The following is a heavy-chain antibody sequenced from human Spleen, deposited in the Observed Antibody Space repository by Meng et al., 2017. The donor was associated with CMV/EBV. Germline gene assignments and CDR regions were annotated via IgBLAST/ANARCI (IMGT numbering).Heavy chain of an antibody. CDR1: GYTFTGYY. Sequence: ASVKVSCKASGYTFTGYYIHWVRQAPGQGLEWMGWIDPSSGATNYTQKFRGRVTVTSDTSIRTAYMELSGLTSDDTAVYYCGREFPRRGLEFDYWGQGTLVTVSS. D-gene: IGHD3-10*01. CDR2: IDPSSGAT. J-gene: IGHJ4*02. V-gene: IGHV1-2*02. CDR3: GREFPRRGLEFDY.